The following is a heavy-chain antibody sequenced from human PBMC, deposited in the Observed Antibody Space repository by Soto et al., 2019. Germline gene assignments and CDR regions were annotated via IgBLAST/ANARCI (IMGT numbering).Heavy chain of an antibody. Sequence: ASVKVSCKASGYTFTSYAMHWVRQAPGQRLEWMGWINAGNGNTKYSQKFQGRVTIIRDTSVSTAYMELSSLRSEDTAVYYCARGVIDYGDYGRGYNWFDPWGQGTLVTVSS. CDR2: INAGNGNT. CDR3: ARGVIDYGDYGRGYNWFDP. V-gene: IGHV1-3*01. J-gene: IGHJ5*02. D-gene: IGHD4-17*01. CDR1: GYTFTSYA.